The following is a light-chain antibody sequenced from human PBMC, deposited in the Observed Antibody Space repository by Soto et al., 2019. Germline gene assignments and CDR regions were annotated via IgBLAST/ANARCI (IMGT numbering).Light chain of an antibody. CDR1: QSVSSSY. V-gene: IGKV3-20*01. Sequence: EIVLTQSPGTLSLSPGERATLSCRASQSVSSSYLAWYQQKPGQAPRLLIYGASSRATGIPDRFSGSGSGTDFTLTISRLEPEDFAVYYRQQYGNSPGYIFGQGTKLEIK. CDR2: GAS. J-gene: IGKJ2*01. CDR3: QQYGNSPGYI.